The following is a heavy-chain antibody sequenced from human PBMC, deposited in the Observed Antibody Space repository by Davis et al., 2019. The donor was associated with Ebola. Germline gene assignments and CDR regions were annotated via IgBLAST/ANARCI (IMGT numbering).Heavy chain of an antibody. D-gene: IGHD1-1*01. V-gene: IGHV4-34*01. Sequence: PSETLSLTCAVYGGSFSGYYWSWIRQPPGKGLEWIGEINHSGSTNYNPSLKSRVTISVDTSKNQFSLKLSSVTAADTAVYYCARAHPRTNQNAREGYYYYGMDVWGQGTTVTVSS. CDR3: ARAHPRTNQNAREGYYYYGMDV. J-gene: IGHJ6*02. CDR2: INHSGST. CDR1: GGSFSGYY.